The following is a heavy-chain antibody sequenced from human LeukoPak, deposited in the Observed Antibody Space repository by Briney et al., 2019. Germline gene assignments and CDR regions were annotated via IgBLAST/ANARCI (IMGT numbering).Heavy chain of an antibody. CDR3: ARVLGRDGYIPDY. CDR2: ISSSSSYI. D-gene: IGHD5-24*01. V-gene: IGHV3-21*01. CDR1: GFTFSSFA. Sequence: GGSLRLSCAASGFTFSSFAMNWVRQAPGKGLEWVSSISSSSSYIYYADSVKGRFTISRDNAKNSLYLQMNSLRAEDTAVYYCARVLGRDGYIPDYWGQGTLVTVSS. J-gene: IGHJ4*02.